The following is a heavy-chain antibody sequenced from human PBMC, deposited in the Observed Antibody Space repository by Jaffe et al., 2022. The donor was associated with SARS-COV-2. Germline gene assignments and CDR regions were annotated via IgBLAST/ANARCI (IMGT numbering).Heavy chain of an antibody. CDR3: ARFNDDSDDFDY. V-gene: IGHV4-39*01. CDR2: IHYSGRT. Sequence: QLQLQESGPGLVKPSETLSLTCTVSGGSISSSRIYFWGWIRQPPGKGLEWIGIIHYSGRTYYNPSLKGRLTISVDTPKNQFSLKLSSVTAADSAVYYCARFNDDSDDFDYWGQGTLVTVSS. CDR1: GGSISSSRIYF. J-gene: IGHJ4*02. D-gene: IGHD2-15*01.